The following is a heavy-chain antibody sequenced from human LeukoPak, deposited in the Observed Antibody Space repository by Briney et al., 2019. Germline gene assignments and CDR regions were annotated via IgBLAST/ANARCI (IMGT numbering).Heavy chain of an antibody. J-gene: IGHJ3*02. Sequence: ASVKVSCKASGGTFSSYAISWVRQATGQGLEWMGIINPRGGSTSYTQKFQGRVTMTRDTSTSTVYMELSSLRSEDTAVYYCARVKSYYYDTSDKDAFDIWGQGTMVTVSS. V-gene: IGHV1-46*01. CDR3: ARVKSYYYDTSDKDAFDI. CDR2: INPRGGST. D-gene: IGHD3-22*01. CDR1: GGTFSSYA.